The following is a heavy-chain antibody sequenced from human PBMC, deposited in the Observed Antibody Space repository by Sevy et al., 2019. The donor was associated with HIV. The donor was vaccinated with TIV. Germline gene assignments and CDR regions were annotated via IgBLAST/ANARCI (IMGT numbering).Heavy chain of an antibody. CDR2: INHSGST. Sequence: SETLSLTCAVYGGSFSGYYWSSIRQPPGKGLEWIGEINHSGSTNYNPSLKSRVTISLDTSKNQFSLQLSSLTAADTAVYYCARQPGWGIRWGQGTLVTVSS. J-gene: IGHJ4*02. CDR1: GGSFSGYY. V-gene: IGHV4-34*01. CDR3: ARQPGWGIR. D-gene: IGHD3-16*01.